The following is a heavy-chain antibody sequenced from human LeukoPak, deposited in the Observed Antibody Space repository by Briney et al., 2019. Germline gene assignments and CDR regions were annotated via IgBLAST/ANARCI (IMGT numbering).Heavy chain of an antibody. CDR1: GGSISSGSYY. J-gene: IGHJ4*02. Sequence: SQTLSLTCTVSGGSISSGSYYWSWIRQPAGKGLEWIGRVYTSGSTNYNPSLKSRVTISVDTSKNQFSLKLSSVTAADTAVYYCARHQRAGMATITPYFDYWGQGTLVTVSS. V-gene: IGHV4-61*02. CDR2: VYTSGST. CDR3: ARHQRAGMATITPYFDY. D-gene: IGHD5-24*01.